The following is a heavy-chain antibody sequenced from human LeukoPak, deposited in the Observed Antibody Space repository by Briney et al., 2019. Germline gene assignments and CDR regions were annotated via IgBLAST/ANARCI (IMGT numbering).Heavy chain of an antibody. CDR1: GGSFSGYY. J-gene: IGHJ5*02. CDR2: INHSGST. Sequence: PSETLSLTCAVYGGSFSGYYWSWIRQPPGKGLEWIGEINHSGSTNYNPSLKRRVTIPVDTSKNQFSLKLSSVTAADTAVYYCARGKAAMVSVLGNNWFDPWGQGTLVTVSS. V-gene: IGHV4-34*01. CDR3: ARGKAAMVSVLGNNWFDP. D-gene: IGHD5-18*01.